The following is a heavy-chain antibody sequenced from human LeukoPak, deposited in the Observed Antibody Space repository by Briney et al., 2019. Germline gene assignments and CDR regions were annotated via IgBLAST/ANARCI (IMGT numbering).Heavy chain of an antibody. CDR1: GGSISSYY. D-gene: IGHD6-13*01. CDR3: ARDGVAAEPRGFDY. CDR2: IYYSGST. J-gene: IGHJ4*02. V-gene: IGHV4-59*01. Sequence: PSETLSPTCTVSGGSISSYYWSWIRQPPGKGLEWIGYIYYSGSTNFNPSLKSRVTISVDTSKNQFSLKLSSVTAADTAVYYCARDGVAAEPRGFDYWGQGTLVTVSS.